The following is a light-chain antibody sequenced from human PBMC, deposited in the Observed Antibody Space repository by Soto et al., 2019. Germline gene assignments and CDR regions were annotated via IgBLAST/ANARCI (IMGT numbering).Light chain of an antibody. J-gene: IGLJ2*01. CDR1: SGDVGGYNY. CDR3: SSYTSSRTLAA. CDR2: DVS. V-gene: IGLV2-14*01. Sequence: QSVLTQPASVSGSPGQSITISCTGTSGDVGGYNYVSWYQQHPGRAPKLMIYDVSNRPSGISTRFSGSKSGNTASLTISGLQTEDEADYYCSSYTSSRTLAAFVGGTKLTVL.